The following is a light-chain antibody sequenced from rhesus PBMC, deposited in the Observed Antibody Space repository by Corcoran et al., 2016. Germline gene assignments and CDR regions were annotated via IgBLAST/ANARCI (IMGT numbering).Light chain of an antibody. CDR2: DTS. CDR1: QSISSN. CDR3: QQYSSWPLT. J-gene: IGKJ4*01. Sequence: EIVMMQSPATLSLSPGERATLSCRASQSISSNLAWYQQTPGQAPRLLIYDTSHRATGIPDRFSGSWSGTDFTLNISSLEPEDFAVYCCQQYSSWPLTFGGGTKVEIK. V-gene: IGKV3-42*03.